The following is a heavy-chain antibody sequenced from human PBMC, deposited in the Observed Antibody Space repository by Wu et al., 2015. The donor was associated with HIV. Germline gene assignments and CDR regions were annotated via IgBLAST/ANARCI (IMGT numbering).Heavy chain of an antibody. CDR1: GGTFNNYA. CDR2: TIPVFGTA. D-gene: IGHD3-16*02. V-gene: IGHV1-69*12. CDR3: AKGGYLWGSYRYTSSDH. J-gene: IGHJ4*02. Sequence: QVQLVQSGAEVKKPGSSVKVSCKASGGTFNNYAVSWVRQAPGQGLEWMAGTIPVFGTANYAQKFQGRVAITADESTDTAYMELSSLRSDDTAVYYCAKGGYLWGSYRYTSSDHWGQGTLITVSS.